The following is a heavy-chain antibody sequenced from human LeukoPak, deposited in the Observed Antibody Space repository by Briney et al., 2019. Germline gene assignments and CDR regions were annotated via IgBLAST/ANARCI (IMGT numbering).Heavy chain of an antibody. CDR2: ISDIGSI. Sequence: SETLSLTCTVSGGSISSYYWSWIRPPPGKGLEWIAYISDIGSINYNPSLKSRVTISLDTSKNQFSLKLRSVTAADTAVYYCAGHHPRNTVDFWGQGTLVTVSS. D-gene: IGHD2/OR15-2a*01. CDR1: GGSISSYY. CDR3: AGHHPRNTVDF. V-gene: IGHV4-59*08. J-gene: IGHJ4*02.